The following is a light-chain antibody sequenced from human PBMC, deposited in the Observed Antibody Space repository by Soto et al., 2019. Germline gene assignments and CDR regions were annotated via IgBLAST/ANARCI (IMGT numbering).Light chain of an antibody. CDR3: QLYISYST. CDR2: RAS. CDR1: QSVSSW. V-gene: IGKV1-5*03. J-gene: IGKJ4*01. Sequence: DIQMTQSPSTLSESVGDRVTITCRASQSVSSWLAWYQQKPGKAPKLLIYRASSLESRVPPRFSGSGYGTIVTLTISSRQPDDFATYLCQLYISYSTFGGGTKVEIK.